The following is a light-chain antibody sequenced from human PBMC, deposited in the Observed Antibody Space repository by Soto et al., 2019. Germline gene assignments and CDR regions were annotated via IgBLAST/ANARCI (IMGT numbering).Light chain of an antibody. CDR1: SSNIGAGYD. V-gene: IGLV1-40*01. J-gene: IGLJ1*01. CDR2: GNS. Sequence: QSVLTQPPSVSGAPGQRVTISCTGSSSNIGAGYDVHWYQQLPGTAPKLLIYGNSNRPSGIPDRFSGSKSGTSASLAITWLQAEDEADYYCQSYDSRLSAYYVFGTGTKVTVL. CDR3: QSYDSRLSAYYV.